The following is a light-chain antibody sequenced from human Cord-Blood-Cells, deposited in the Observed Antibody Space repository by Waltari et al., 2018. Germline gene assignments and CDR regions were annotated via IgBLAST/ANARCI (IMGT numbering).Light chain of an antibody. J-gene: IGKJ2*01. CDR2: GAS. Sequence: EIVMTQSPATLSVSPGERATLSCRASQSVSSNLAWYQQKPGQAPRLLSYGASTRATGIPARFSGSGYVTEFTLTISSLQSEDFAVYYCQQYNNWPPYTFGQGTKLEIK. V-gene: IGKV3-15*01. CDR3: QQYNNWPPYT. CDR1: QSVSSN.